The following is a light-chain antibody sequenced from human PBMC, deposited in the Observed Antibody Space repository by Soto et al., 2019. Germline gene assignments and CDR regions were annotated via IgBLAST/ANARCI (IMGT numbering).Light chain of an antibody. V-gene: IGKV1-5*03. Sequence: DIQMTQSPSTLSASVGDRVTITCRASQNINTWLAWYQQKPGKAPYLLIYKASNLQSGVPSRFSGSASATEFTLTISSLQPDDIATDYGQQYEAYPLTYGGGTKVEI. CDR1: QNINTW. CDR3: QQYEAYPLT. CDR2: KAS. J-gene: IGKJ4*01.